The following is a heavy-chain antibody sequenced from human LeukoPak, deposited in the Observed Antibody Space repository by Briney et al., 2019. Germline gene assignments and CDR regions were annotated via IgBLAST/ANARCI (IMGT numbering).Heavy chain of an antibody. D-gene: IGHD6-19*01. V-gene: IGHV4-39*01. Sequence: SETLSLTCTVSGGSISSSSYYWGWIRQPPGKGLEWIGSIYYSGSTYYNPSLKSRVTISVDTSKNQFSLKPSSVTAADTAVYYCASLAVAGKNGYWGQGTLVTVSS. J-gene: IGHJ4*02. CDR3: ASLAVAGKNGY. CDR1: GGSISSSSYY. CDR2: IYYSGST.